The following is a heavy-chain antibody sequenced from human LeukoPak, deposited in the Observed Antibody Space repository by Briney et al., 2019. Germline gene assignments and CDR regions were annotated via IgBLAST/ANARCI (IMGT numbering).Heavy chain of an antibody. Sequence: PGGSLRLSCAASGFTFSNYYMSWIRQAPGKGLEWLSYISTSRRRNTVYYADSVKGRFTISRDNAKNSLYLQMNSLTAEDTAVYYCARDDGYIDYWGQGTLVTVSS. D-gene: IGHD5-24*01. CDR2: ISTSRRRNTV. V-gene: IGHV3-11*01. CDR3: ARDDGYIDY. J-gene: IGHJ4*02. CDR1: GFTFSNYY.